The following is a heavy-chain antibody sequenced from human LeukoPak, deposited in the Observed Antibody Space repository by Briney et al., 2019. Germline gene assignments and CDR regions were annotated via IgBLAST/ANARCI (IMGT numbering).Heavy chain of an antibody. CDR2: MREDGGQE. CDR3: VRALSSSSPY. Sequence: GGSLRLSCVGFGLTFRNYGMNWVRQAPGTGLEWVAGMREDGGQEYYVDSVRGRFTISRDSAKNSLYLQMNSLRVEDTAVYYRVRALSSSSPYWGQGTLVTVSS. CDR1: GLTFRNYG. D-gene: IGHD6-6*01. J-gene: IGHJ4*02. V-gene: IGHV3-7*03.